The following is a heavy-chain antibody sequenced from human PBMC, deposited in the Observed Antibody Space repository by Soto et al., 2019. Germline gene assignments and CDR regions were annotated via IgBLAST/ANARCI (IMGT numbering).Heavy chain of an antibody. D-gene: IGHD3-22*01. CDR2: ISSSSSYI. CDR1: GFTFSSYS. V-gene: IGHV3-21*01. J-gene: IGHJ4*02. Sequence: PGGSLRLSCAASGFTFSSYSMNWVRQAPGKGLEWVSSISSSSSYIYYADSVKGRFTISRDNAKNSLYLQMNSLRAEDTAVYYCGRSSSGYYRFDYWGQGTLVTVSS. CDR3: GRSSSGYYRFDY.